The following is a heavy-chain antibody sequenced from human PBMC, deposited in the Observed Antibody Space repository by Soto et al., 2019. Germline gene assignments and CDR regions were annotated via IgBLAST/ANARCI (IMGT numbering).Heavy chain of an antibody. Sequence: QVQLVQSGAEVQKPGSSVKVSCKTSGVSFNNNGIGWVRQAPGHGLEWMGGVSPPFRTSNYARKFQGRSSITADASTCTVNMELSSLTSEDTAQYYCARVLYYGSGSYSPYGMDVWGQGTTVTVSS. CDR2: VSPPFRTS. J-gene: IGHJ6*02. CDR3: ARVLYYGSGSYSPYGMDV. V-gene: IGHV1-69*01. CDR1: GVSFNNNG. D-gene: IGHD3-10*01.